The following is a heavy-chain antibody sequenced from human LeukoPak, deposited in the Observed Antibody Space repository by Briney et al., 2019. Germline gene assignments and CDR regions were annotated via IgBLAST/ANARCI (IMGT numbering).Heavy chain of an antibody. CDR3: ARRPATRSRPFDY. Sequence: KPSETLSLTCTVSGDSIRSDYWSWIRQPPGKGLEWIGYIYSSGSTKYNPALKSRVTISVDTSKNQFSLKLTSVTAADTAVYYCARRPATRSRPFDYWGQGTLVTVSS. V-gene: IGHV4-59*01. CDR1: GDSIRSDY. CDR2: IYSSGST. D-gene: IGHD5-12*01. J-gene: IGHJ4*02.